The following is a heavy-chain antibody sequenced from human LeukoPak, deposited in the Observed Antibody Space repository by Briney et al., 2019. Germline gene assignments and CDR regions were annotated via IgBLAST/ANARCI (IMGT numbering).Heavy chain of an antibody. CDR1: GGSVSSGSYY. CDR2: IYYSGST. CDR3: ARDGGSYYFDY. J-gene: IGHJ4*02. D-gene: IGHD1-26*01. Sequence: SETLSLTCTVSGGSVSSGSYYWSWIRQPPGKGLEWIGYIYYSGSTNYNPSLKSRVTISVDTSKNQFSLKLSSVTAADTAVYYCARDGGSYYFDYWGQGTLVTVSS. V-gene: IGHV4-61*01.